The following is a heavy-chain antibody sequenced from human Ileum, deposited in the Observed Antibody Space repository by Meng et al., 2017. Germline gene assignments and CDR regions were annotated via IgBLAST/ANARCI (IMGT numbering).Heavy chain of an antibody. V-gene: IGHV4-4*02. CDR2: IFQSGRT. D-gene: IGHD3-22*01. CDR3: ATSNDRDVYYLGY. CDR1: GTW. J-gene: IGHJ4*02. Sequence: QLQASGPRLVKPSGTLSLTCAVSGTWWSWVRQPPGKGLEWIGEIFQSGRTNYNPSLKSRVTISIDKSKSQISLQLSAVTAADTAVYSCATSNDRDVYYLGYWGQGTLVTVSS.